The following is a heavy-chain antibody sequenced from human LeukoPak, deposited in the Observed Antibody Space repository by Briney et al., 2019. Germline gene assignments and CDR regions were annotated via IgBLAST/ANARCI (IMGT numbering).Heavy chain of an antibody. V-gene: IGHV1-46*01. J-gene: IGHJ3*02. CDR3: ARELGSNYDILTGIPDAFDI. CDR1: GYTFTSYY. CDR2: INPSGGST. Sequence: ASVKVSCKASGYTFTSYYMHWVRQAPGQGLEWMGIINPSGGSTSYAQKFQGRVTMTRDTSTSTVYMELSSLRSEDTAVYYCARELGSNYDILTGIPDAFDIWGQGTMATVSS. D-gene: IGHD3-9*01.